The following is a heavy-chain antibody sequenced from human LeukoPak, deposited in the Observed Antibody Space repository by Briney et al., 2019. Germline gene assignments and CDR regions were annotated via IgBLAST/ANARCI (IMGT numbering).Heavy chain of an antibody. D-gene: IGHD6-13*01. Sequence: SETLSLTCTDSLGSISSGTYYWGWIRHPPGPGLEWLGSIYHSGRTYFNPSLKSRVTISVDTTKNQFSLRLSSVTAADTAVYYCARHHNPRWYAYYFDFWGQGTLVSVSS. CDR2: IYHSGRT. CDR1: LGSISSGTYY. CDR3: ARHHNPRWYAYYFDF. J-gene: IGHJ4*02. V-gene: IGHV4-39*01.